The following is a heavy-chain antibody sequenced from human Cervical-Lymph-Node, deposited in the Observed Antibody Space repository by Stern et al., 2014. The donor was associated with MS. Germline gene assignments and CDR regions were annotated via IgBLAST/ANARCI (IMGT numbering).Heavy chain of an antibody. V-gene: IGHV1-8*02. J-gene: IGHJ6*02. Sequence: VHLVESGAEVKKPGASVKVYCKASGHTFTSDDINWVRQATGQGLEWMGWMNHNSGNTGYAQKFQGRVTMTRNTSISTAYMELSSLRSEDTAVYYCARTDDYYYSMDVWGQGTTVTVSS. CDR3: ARTDDYYYSMDV. CDR2: MNHNSGNT. CDR1: GHTFTSDD.